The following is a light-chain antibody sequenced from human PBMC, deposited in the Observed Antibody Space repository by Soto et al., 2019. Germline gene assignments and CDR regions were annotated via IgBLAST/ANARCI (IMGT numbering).Light chain of an antibody. CDR1: SSDLGGYNY. J-gene: IGLJ1*01. V-gene: IGLV2-14*01. Sequence: QSVLTQPASVSGSPGQSITISCTGTSSDLGGYNYVSWSQQHPGKAPQLMIYEVSNRPSGVSNRFSGSKSGNTASLNISGLQAEYDADYYCSSYTSSSTYVFGTGTKLTVL. CDR3: SSYTSSSTYV. CDR2: EVS.